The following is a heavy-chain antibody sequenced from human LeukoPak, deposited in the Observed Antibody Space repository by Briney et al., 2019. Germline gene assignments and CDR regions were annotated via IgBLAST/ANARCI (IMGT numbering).Heavy chain of an antibody. CDR3: ARDSGWWYDSSGYYNY. V-gene: IGHV3-21*01. CDR2: ISSSSRYI. CDR1: GFTFTNYG. J-gene: IGHJ4*02. D-gene: IGHD3-22*01. Sequence: GSLRLSCAASGFTFTNYGMNWVRQAPGRGLEWVSSISSSSRYIYSADSLKGRFTISRDNAKNSLYLQMNSLRAEDTAVYYCARDSGWWYDSSGYYNYWGQGTLVTVSS.